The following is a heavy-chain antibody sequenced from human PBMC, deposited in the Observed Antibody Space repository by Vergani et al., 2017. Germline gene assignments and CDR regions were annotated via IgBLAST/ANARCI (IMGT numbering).Heavy chain of an antibody. V-gene: IGHV4-39*01. J-gene: IGHJ3*02. Sequence: QLQLQESGPGLVKPSETLSLTCTVSGGSISSSSYYWGWIRQPPGKGLEWIGSIYYSGSTNYNPSLKSRVTISVDTSKNQFSLKLSSVTAADTAVYYCARHGLVMGAFDIWGQGTMVTVSS. CDR2: IYYSGST. CDR1: GGSISSSSYY. D-gene: IGHD3/OR15-3a*01. CDR3: ARHGLVMGAFDI.